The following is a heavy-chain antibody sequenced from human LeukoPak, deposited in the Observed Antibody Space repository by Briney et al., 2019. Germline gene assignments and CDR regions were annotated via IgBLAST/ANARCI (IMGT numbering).Heavy chain of an antibody. V-gene: IGHV4-61*01. CDR1: GGSISISSYY. D-gene: IGHD2-8*01. Sequence: PSETLSLTCTVSGGSISISSYYWSWIRQSPGKGLEWIGYVFYSGKTDYSPSLRSRVSMSVDTSKNQFSLKVTSVTAADTAAYYCARDTNLRDSFDIWGQGTMVTVSS. CDR3: ARDTNLRDSFDI. J-gene: IGHJ3*02. CDR2: VFYSGKT.